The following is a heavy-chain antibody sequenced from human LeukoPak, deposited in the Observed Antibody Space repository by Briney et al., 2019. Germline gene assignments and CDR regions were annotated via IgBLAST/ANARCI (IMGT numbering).Heavy chain of an antibody. CDR1: GGSFSDYY. Sequence: SETLSLTCAIYGGSFSDYYWSWIRQPPGKGQEWIGEINHSGSTNYNPSLKSRVTISVDTSKNQFSLRLSSVTAADTAVYYCASLQGDTMVRGVIDWFDPWGQGTLVTVSS. D-gene: IGHD3-10*01. CDR3: ASLQGDTMVRGVIDWFDP. J-gene: IGHJ5*02. CDR2: INHSGST. V-gene: IGHV4-34*01.